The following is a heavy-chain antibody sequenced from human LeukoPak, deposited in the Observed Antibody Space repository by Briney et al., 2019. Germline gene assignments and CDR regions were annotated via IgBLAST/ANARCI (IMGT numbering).Heavy chain of an antibody. CDR2: IHENGGTE. D-gene: IGHD6-13*01. CDR3: ARDLSSRDAY. CDR1: GFTVSRYW. V-gene: IGHV3-7*03. J-gene: IGHJ4*02. Sequence: GGSLRLSCGASGFTVSRYWMSWVCQAPGEGLEWVASIHENGGTEYYVESVKGRFAISRDNTKNSLYLQMSSLTVEDTAVYYCARDLSSRDAYWGQGTLVTVSS.